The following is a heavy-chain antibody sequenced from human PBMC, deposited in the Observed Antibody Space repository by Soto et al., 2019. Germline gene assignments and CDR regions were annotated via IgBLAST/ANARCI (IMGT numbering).Heavy chain of an antibody. J-gene: IGHJ4*02. Sequence: EVQLVESGGALVKPGGSLRLSCVGSGFTFTNAWMTWVRQAPGKGLEWVGRIKSKTDGGTIDYAAPVKDRFIISRDDSKNMVYLEMTSLKTEDTAVYFCPLRDYWGQGTLVTVAS. CDR1: GFTFTNAW. D-gene: IGHD5-12*01. CDR3: PLRDY. V-gene: IGHV3-15*07. CDR2: IKSKTDGGTI.